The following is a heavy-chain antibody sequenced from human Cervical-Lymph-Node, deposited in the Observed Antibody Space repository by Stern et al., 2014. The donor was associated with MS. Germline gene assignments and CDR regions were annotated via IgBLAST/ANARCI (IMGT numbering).Heavy chain of an antibody. CDR2: MNPNSGNT. CDR1: GYTFTSYD. J-gene: IGHJ5*02. Sequence: QVQLVESGAEVKKPGASVKVSCKASGYTFTSYDINWVRQATGQGLEWMGWMNPNSGNTGYEQKFQGRVTMTRNTSISTAYMELSSLRSEDTAVYYCARGKENGKYYDFWSGYRINWFDPWGQGTLVTVSS. CDR3: ARGKENGKYYDFWSGYRINWFDP. D-gene: IGHD3-3*01. V-gene: IGHV1-8*01.